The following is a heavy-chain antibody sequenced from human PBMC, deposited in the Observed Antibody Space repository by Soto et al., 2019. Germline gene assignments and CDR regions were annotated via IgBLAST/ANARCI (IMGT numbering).Heavy chain of an antibody. CDR3: ARYARVPDS. Sequence: QVQLVESGGGLVKPGGSLRLSCAASGFTFRDSYMSWVRQAPGKGLEYLSYISGSSTDIKYADSVTGRFTISRDNAKNSLYLEMNSLRAEDTAMYYCARYARVPDSWGQGTVVTVSS. CDR1: GFTFRDSY. CDR2: ISGSSTDI. V-gene: IGHV3-11*05. J-gene: IGHJ5*01.